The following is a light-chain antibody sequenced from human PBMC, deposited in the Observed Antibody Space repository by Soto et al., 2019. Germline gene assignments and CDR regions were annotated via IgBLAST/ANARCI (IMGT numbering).Light chain of an antibody. CDR2: GAS. V-gene: IGKV3-20*01. CDR1: QSVDTDY. Sequence: EIVLTQSPGTLSLSPGENATLSCRASQSVDTDYLAWYQQQKPGQAPRLLIYGASSRATGVPDRFSGSGSGTDFTLAISRLEPEDFAVYYCQQYGRSSWTFGQGTKVEIK. J-gene: IGKJ1*01. CDR3: QQYGRSSWT.